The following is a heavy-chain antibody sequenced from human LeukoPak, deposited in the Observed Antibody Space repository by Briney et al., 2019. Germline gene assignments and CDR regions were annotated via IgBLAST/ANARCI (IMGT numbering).Heavy chain of an antibody. CDR1: GYTFTRYG. J-gene: IGHJ4*02. Sequence: ATVKVSWKTYGYTFTRYGVSWVRQSPGQGLEWMGWISPHNGNRDYAQKFKDRVTMTTDTSTNTVYLELRSLRPDDTAMYYCARTGYGSGSDDFDFWGQGTLVTVSS. V-gene: IGHV1-18*01. CDR3: ARTGYGSGSDDFDF. D-gene: IGHD3-10*01. CDR2: ISPHNGNR.